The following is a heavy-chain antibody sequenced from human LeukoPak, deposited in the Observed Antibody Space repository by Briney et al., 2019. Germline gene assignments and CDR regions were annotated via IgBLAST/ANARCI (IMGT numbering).Heavy chain of an antibody. Sequence: GGSLRLSCAASGFTLSSYAMSWVRQAPGKGLEWVSTISESGANTHYAASVKGRFTISRDDSKNTLYLQMNSLRAEDTAVYYCARDRHYYYGMVVWGQGTTVTVSS. CDR2: ISESGANT. CDR1: GFTLSSYA. V-gene: IGHV3-23*01. CDR3: ARDRHYYYGMVV. J-gene: IGHJ6*02.